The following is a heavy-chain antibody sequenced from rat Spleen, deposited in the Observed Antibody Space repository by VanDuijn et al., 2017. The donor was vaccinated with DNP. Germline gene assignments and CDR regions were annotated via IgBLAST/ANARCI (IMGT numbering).Heavy chain of an antibody. Sequence: EVQLQESGPGLVKPSQSLSLTCSVTAYSITTNYWGWIRKFPENKMEWVGHISFSGSTNYNPSLKSRISITRDTWKNQFFLQLNSVTTEDTATYYCARWGTYFDYWGQGVMVTVSS. CDR1: AYSITTNY. CDR3: ARWGTYFDY. J-gene: IGHJ2*01. CDR2: ISFSGST. V-gene: IGHV3-1*01.